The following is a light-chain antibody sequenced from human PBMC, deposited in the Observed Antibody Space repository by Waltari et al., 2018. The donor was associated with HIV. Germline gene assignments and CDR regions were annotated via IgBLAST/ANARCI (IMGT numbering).Light chain of an antibody. J-gene: IGLJ3*02. V-gene: IGLV3-1*01. CDR3: QTWDSSTVV. CDR1: KLGDKS. CDR2: QDD. Sequence: SYELTQPPSVSVSPGQTASMPCSGDKLGDKSVCWLQQKPGQPPVLVIYQDDQRPSKIPDRFSGSNSGNTATLTITGTPAMDEADYYCQTWDSSTVVFGGGTRLSVL.